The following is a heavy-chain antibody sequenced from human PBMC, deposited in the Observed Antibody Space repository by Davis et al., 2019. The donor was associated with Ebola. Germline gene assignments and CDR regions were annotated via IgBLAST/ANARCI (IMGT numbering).Heavy chain of an antibody. Sequence: HSQTPSLTSAISGDTLSGSSGSWNWIRQSPSRGLEWLGRTYYNSKWYNDYASSVKSRITFNPDTTKNQFSLQLNSVTPEDTAEYYCARGWLRGYLDYWGQGILVTVS. CDR2: TYYNSKWYN. J-gene: IGHJ4*02. CDR1: GDTLSGSSGS. D-gene: IGHD5-12*01. CDR3: ARGWLRGYLDY. V-gene: IGHV6-1*01.